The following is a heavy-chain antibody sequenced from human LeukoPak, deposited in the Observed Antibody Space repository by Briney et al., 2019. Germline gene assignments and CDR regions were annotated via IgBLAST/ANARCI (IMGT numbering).Heavy chain of an antibody. CDR2: IRYDGSNK. D-gene: IGHD6-19*01. V-gene: IGHV3-30*02. Sequence: GGSLRLSCAASGFTFSSYGMHWVRQAPGKGLEWVAFIRYDGSNKYYADSVKGRFTISRDNSKNTLYLQMNSLRAEDTAVYYCAKGAYSSGWYAEYFQHWGQGTLVTVSS. J-gene: IGHJ1*01. CDR3: AKGAYSSGWYAEYFQH. CDR1: GFTFSSYG.